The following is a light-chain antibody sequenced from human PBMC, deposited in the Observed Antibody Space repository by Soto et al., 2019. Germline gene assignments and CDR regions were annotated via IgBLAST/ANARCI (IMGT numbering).Light chain of an antibody. J-gene: IGKJ4*01. Sequence: EIVLTQSPVTLSLSPGERATLSCRASQSVSRYLAWYQQKPGQPPRLLIYDATKRATGVPARFSGSGSGTDFTLTISSLEPEDFAVYYCQQRSDWPLTFGGGTDVEI. CDR3: QQRSDWPLT. CDR2: DAT. CDR1: QSVSRY. V-gene: IGKV3-11*01.